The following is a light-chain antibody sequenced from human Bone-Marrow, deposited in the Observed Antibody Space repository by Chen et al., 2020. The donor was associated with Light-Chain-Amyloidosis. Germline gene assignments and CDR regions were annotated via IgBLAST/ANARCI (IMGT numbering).Light chain of an antibody. CDR2: RDT. V-gene: IGLV3-25*03. J-gene: IGLJ2*01. Sequence: SYELTQPHSVSVSPGQTARITCSGDDLPTKYAYWYQQKPGQAPVLGIHRDTERPSGISERFSGSSSGTTATLTISRVQAEDEADYHCQSADSSGTYEVIFGGGTKLTVL. CDR1: DLPTKY. CDR3: QSADSSGTYEVI.